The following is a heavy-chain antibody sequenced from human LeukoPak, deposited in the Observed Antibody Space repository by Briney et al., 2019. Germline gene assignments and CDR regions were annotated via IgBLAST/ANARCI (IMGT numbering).Heavy chain of an antibody. CDR2: IYSGGST. Sequence: GGSLRLSCAASGFTVSSNYMSWVRQAPGKGLEWVSIIYSGGSTYYADSVKGRFTISRDNSKNTLYLQMNSVRADDTGVYYCARYSSGWYGHFDYWGQGTLVTVSS. V-gene: IGHV3-53*01. CDR1: GFTVSSNY. J-gene: IGHJ4*02. D-gene: IGHD6-19*01. CDR3: ARYSSGWYGHFDY.